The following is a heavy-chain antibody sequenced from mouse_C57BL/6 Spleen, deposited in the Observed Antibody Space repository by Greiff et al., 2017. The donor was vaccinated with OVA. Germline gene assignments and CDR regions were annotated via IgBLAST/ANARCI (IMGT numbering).Heavy chain of an antibody. V-gene: IGHV1-59*01. CDR3: ARGYAMDY. CDR1: GYTFTSYW. Sequence: VQLQQPGAELVRPGTSVKLSCKASGYTFTSYWMHWVKQRPGQGLEWIGVIDPSDSYTNYNQKFKGKATLTVDKSSSTAYMQLSSLTSEDSAVYDCARGYAMDYWGQGTSVTVSS. J-gene: IGHJ4*01. CDR2: IDPSDSYT.